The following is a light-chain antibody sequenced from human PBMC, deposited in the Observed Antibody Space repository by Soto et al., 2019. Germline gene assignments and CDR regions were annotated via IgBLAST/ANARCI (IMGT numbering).Light chain of an antibody. CDR3: LQYYNYPRT. Sequence: IQMTQSPSSLSASVGDRVTITCRASQDINSFLNWYQQKPGKAPKLLIYDASSLEGGVPSRFSGSGSGTDFTLIISSLQPEDFATYYCLQYYNYPRTFGQGTKVDI. CDR1: QDINSF. CDR2: DAS. V-gene: IGKV1-6*01. J-gene: IGKJ1*01.